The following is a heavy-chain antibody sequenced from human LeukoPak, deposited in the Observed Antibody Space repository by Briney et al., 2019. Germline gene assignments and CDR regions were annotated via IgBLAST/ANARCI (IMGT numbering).Heavy chain of an antibody. D-gene: IGHD5-12*01. V-gene: IGHV3-7*01. CDR2: TNQEGSEK. J-gene: IGHJ4*02. CDR3: ARDPKWLDY. CDR1: GFTFSSYA. Sequence: PGGSLRPSCAASGFTFSSYAMSWVRQAPGKGLEWVANTNQEGSEKYYVDSVKGRFTISKDNAKNSVYLQMNSLRDEDTAVYYCARDPKWLDYWGQGTLVTVSS.